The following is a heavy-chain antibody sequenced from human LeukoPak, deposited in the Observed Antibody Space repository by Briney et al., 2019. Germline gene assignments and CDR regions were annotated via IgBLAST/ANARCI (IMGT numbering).Heavy chain of an antibody. D-gene: IGHD3-16*01. J-gene: IGHJ3*02. Sequence: GGSLRLSCAAPGFTFSTYSMNWVRQAPGKGLEWVSSISTSSSYIYYADSVKGRFTISRDNAKNSLYLQLNSLRAEDTAVYYCARWGTRDSFDIWGQGTMVTVSS. V-gene: IGHV3-21*01. CDR3: ARWGTRDSFDI. CDR2: ISTSSSYI. CDR1: GFTFSTYS.